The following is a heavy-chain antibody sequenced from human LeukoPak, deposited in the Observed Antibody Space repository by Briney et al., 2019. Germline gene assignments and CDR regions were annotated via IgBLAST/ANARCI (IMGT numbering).Heavy chain of an antibody. J-gene: IGHJ4*02. CDR3: ASSAGYSSSWYLPAVDY. D-gene: IGHD6-13*01. V-gene: IGHV4-34*01. CDR2: INHSGST. Sequence: SETLSLTCAVYGGSFSGYYWSWIRQPPGKGLEWIGEINHSGSTNYNPSLKSRVTISVDTSKNQFSLKLSSVTAADTAVYYCASSAGYSSSWYLPAVDYWGQGTLSPSPQ. CDR1: GGSFSGYY.